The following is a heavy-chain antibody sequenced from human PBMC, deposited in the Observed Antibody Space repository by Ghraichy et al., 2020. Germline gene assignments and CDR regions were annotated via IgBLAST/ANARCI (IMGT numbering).Heavy chain of an antibody. J-gene: IGHJ2*01. CDR3: ARADAEMATYWYFDL. D-gene: IGHD5-24*01. CDR2: IYYSGST. CDR1: GGSISSYY. Sequence: SETLSLTCTVSGGSISSYYWSWIRQPPGKGLEWIGYIYYSGSTNYNPSLKSRVTISVDTSKNQFSLKLSSVTAADTAVYYCARADAEMATYWYFDLWGRGTLVTVSS. V-gene: IGHV4-59*01.